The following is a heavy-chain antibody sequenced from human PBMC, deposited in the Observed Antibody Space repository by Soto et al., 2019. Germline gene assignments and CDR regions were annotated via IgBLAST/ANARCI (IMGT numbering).Heavy chain of an antibody. D-gene: IGHD6-13*01. CDR1: GYTLTELS. CDR3: ATDFNSSSWTEGAPGYYYGMDV. Sequence: ASVKVSWKVSGYTLTELSMHWVRQAPGKGLEWMGGFDPEDGETIYAQKFQGRVTMTEDTSTDTAYMELSSLRSEDTAVYYCATDFNSSSWTEGAPGYYYGMDVWGQGTTVTVSS. V-gene: IGHV1-24*01. CDR2: FDPEDGET. J-gene: IGHJ6*02.